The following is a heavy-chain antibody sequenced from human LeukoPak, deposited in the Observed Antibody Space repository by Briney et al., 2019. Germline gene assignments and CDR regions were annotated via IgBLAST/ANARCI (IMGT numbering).Heavy chain of an antibody. Sequence: PSETLSLTCTVSGGSISSYYWSWTRQPPGKGLEWIGYIYYSGSTNYNPSLKSRVTISVDTSKNQFSLKLSSVTAADTAVYYCARGNYDFPGKPNWFDPWGQGTLVTVSS. CDR2: IYYSGST. CDR1: GGSISSYY. J-gene: IGHJ5*02. CDR3: ARGNYDFPGKPNWFDP. V-gene: IGHV4-59*01. D-gene: IGHD3-3*01.